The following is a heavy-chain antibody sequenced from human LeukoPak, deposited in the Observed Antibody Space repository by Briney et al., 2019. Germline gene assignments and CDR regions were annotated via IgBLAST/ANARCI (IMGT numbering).Heavy chain of an antibody. V-gene: IGHV3-48*01. J-gene: IGHJ5*02. CDR3: AKGDWFDP. D-gene: IGHD3-16*01. CDR1: GFTFSSYN. Sequence: GGSLRLSCAASGFTFSSYNMNWVRQAPGKGLEWVSYIISGSSTIYYADSVKGRFTISRDNGKNSLYLQMNSLRAEDTAVYYCAKGDWFDPWGQGTLVTVSS. CDR2: IISGSSTI.